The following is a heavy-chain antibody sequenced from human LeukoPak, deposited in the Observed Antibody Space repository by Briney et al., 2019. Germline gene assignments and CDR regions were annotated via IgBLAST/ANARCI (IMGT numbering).Heavy chain of an antibody. V-gene: IGHV4-4*02. D-gene: IGHD2-2*01. Sequence: SGTLSLTCAVSGASISDTQWWSWVRQPPGKGLEWVGEIYKSGSPNYNPSLRSRVAISEDKFKNQFLLKLTSVTAADTAVYYCARDPHTSDQPDYWGQGTLVTVSS. CDR3: ARDPHTSDQPDY. J-gene: IGHJ4*02. CDR1: GASISDTQW. CDR2: IYKSGSP.